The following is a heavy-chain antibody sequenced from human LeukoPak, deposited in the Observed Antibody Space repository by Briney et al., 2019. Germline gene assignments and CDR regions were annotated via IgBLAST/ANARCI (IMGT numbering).Heavy chain of an antibody. CDR2: INHSGST. CDR3: ARGRLIKNYCSGGSCYLRGTAVRSYYFDY. V-gene: IGHV4-39*07. D-gene: IGHD2-15*01. J-gene: IGHJ4*02. CDR1: GGSISSSSYY. Sequence: SETLSLTCTVSGGSISSSSYYWGWIRQPPGKGLEWIGEINHSGSTNYNPSLKSRVTISVDTSKNQFSLKLSSVTAADTAVYYCARGRLIKNYCSGGSCYLRGTAVRSYYFDYWGQGTLVTVSS.